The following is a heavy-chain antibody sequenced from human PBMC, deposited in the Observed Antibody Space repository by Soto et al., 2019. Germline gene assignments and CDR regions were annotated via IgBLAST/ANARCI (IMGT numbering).Heavy chain of an antibody. CDR1: GGSINHYY. J-gene: IGHJ4*02. D-gene: IGHD2-15*01. Sequence: SETLSLTCTVSGGSINHYYWTWIRQPPGKGLEWMGYIYYCGTTTNYNPSLKSRVTLSVDTSKNTVYLQMNGLRADDTSLYYCARDFTPAETPGDDFDYWGRGTLVTVSS. V-gene: IGHV4-59*12. CDR3: ARDFTPAETPGDDFDY. CDR2: IYYCGTTT.